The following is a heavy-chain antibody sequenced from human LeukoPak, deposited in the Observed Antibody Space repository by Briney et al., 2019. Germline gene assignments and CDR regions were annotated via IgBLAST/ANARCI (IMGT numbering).Heavy chain of an antibody. Sequence: PGGSLRLSCAASGFTFSSYWMSWVRQAPGKGLEWVAVISYDGSNNYYADSVKGRFTISRDNSKNTLYLQMNTLRADDTAVYYCAKDHGSSDWYYFDYWGQGTLVTVSS. V-gene: IGHV3-30*18. CDR2: ISYDGSNN. CDR3: AKDHGSSDWYYFDY. J-gene: IGHJ4*02. D-gene: IGHD6-13*01. CDR1: GFTFSSYW.